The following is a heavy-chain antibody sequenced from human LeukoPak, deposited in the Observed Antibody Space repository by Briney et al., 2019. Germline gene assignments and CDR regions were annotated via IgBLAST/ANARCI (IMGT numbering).Heavy chain of an antibody. V-gene: IGHV4-34*01. CDR2: INHRGVT. Sequence: SETLSLTGAGYGGSFSGYYWSWIRQPSAKGLEGIGEINHRGVTNYSPSLKSRVTISVDTSKNKCSLKLSPVTAADTAVYYCARGIGGHYDFWSGYSTRFDYWGQGTLVTVSS. CDR3: ARGIGGHYDFWSGYSTRFDY. D-gene: IGHD3-3*01. CDR1: GGSFSGYY. J-gene: IGHJ4*02.